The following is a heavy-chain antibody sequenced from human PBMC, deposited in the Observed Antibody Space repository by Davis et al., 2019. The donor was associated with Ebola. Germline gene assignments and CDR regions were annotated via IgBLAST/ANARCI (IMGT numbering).Heavy chain of an antibody. V-gene: IGHV3-49*03. CDR2: IRGRSYGGTT. CDR1: GFTFGNYA. CDR3: TRGVIGYGDSRGTGFDP. D-gene: IGHD1-1*01. J-gene: IGHJ5*02. Sequence: GESLKISCTASGFTFGNYAMSWFRQAPGEGLEWVSFIRGRSYGGTTEYAASVKGRFTISRDDSKSIAYLQMNSLKTEDTAVYYCTRGVIGYGDSRGTGFDPWGQGTLVTVSS.